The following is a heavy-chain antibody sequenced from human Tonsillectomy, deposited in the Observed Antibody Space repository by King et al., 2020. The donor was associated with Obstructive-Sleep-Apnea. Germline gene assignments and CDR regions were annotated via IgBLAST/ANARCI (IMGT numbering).Heavy chain of an antibody. J-gene: IGHJ4*02. Sequence: QLQESGPGLVKPSETLSLTCTVSGGSISSYSWSWIRQPPGKGLECIGYIYYSGSTNYNPSLKSRVAISVDTSKNQFSLKLSPVTAADTAVYYCARISTRKSGFPLDYWGQGTLVTVSS. V-gene: IGHV4-59*08. CDR2: IYYSGST. CDR1: GGSISSYS. D-gene: IGHD3-22*01. CDR3: ARISTRKSGFPLDY.